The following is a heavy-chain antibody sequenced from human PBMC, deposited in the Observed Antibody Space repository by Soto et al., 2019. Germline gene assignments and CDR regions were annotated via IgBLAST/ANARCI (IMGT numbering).Heavy chain of an antibody. V-gene: IGHV3-23*01. CDR2: ISGSGGST. CDR3: AKAPNFWSGYYLPGPDAFDI. D-gene: IGHD3-3*01. J-gene: IGHJ3*02. CDR1: GFTFSSYA. Sequence: EVQLLESGGGLVQPGGSLRLSCAASGFTFSSYAMSWVRQAPGKGLEWVSAISGSGGSTYYADSVKGRFTISRDNSKNTLYLQMNSLRAEDTAVYYCAKAPNFWSGYYLPGPDAFDIWGQGTMVTVSS.